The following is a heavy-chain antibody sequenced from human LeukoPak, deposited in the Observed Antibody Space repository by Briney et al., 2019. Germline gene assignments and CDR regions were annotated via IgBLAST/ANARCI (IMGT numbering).Heavy chain of an antibody. V-gene: IGHV4-34*01. Sequence: SETLSLTCAVYGGSFSGYYWSWIRQPPGKGLEWIGEINHSGSTNYNPSLKSRATISVDTSKNQFSLKLSSVTAADTAVYYCVRGQGDILTGYYKRDDYWGQGTLVNVSS. D-gene: IGHD3-9*01. CDR3: VRGQGDILTGYYKRDDY. CDR1: GGSFSGYY. J-gene: IGHJ4*02. CDR2: INHSGST.